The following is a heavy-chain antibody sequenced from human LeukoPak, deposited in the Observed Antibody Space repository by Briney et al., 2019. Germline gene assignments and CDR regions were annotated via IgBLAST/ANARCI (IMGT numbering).Heavy chain of an antibody. CDR3: AKGLSVVGATIGY. Sequence: GGSLRLSCTASGFTFRSYDMSWVRQAPGKGLEWVPAISGSGGSTYYADSVKGRFTISRDNSKNTLYLQMNSLRAEDTAVYYCAKGLSVVGATIGYWGQGTLVTVSS. J-gene: IGHJ4*02. CDR1: GFTFRSYD. D-gene: IGHD1-26*01. V-gene: IGHV3-23*01. CDR2: ISGSGGST.